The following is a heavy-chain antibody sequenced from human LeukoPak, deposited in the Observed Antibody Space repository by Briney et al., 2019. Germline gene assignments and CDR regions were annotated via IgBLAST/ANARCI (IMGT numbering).Heavy chain of an antibody. V-gene: IGHV3-48*01. J-gene: IGHJ4*02. D-gene: IGHD3-16*01. CDR3: AREGGFDY. CDR2: ISSSNI. CDR1: GFIFSTYS. Sequence: GGSLRLSCAASGFIFSTYSMSWVRQAPGKGLEWVSSISSSNIYYADSVRGRSTISRDNAKNSLYLQMNSLRADDTAVYYCAREGGFDYWGQGTLVTVSS.